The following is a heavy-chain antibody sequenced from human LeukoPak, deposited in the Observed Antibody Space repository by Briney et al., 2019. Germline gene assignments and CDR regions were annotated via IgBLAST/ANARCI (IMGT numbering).Heavy chain of an antibody. V-gene: IGHV1-2*02. CDR1: GYTFTAYY. D-gene: IGHD2-2*01. CDR2: INPNSGGT. Sequence: GASVKVSCRTSGYTFTAYYIHWVRQAPGQGLEWMGWINPNSGGTNYAQKFQGRVTMTRGTSISTAYMELSRLRSVDTAVYFCARSSSSYSPFDYWGQGTLVTVSS. CDR3: ARSSSSYSPFDY. J-gene: IGHJ4*02.